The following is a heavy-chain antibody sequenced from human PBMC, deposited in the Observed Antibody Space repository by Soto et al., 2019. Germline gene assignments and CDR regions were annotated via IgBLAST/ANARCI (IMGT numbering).Heavy chain of an antibody. CDR1: GGSISSGCYY. V-gene: IGHV4-31*03. D-gene: IGHD2-15*01. CDR3: ARVQRVVAATLFDY. Sequence: TLSLTCTVSGGSISSGCYYWSWIRQHPGKGLEWIGYIYYSGSTYYNPSLKSRVTISVDTSKNQFSLKLSSVTAADTAVYYCARVQRVVAATLFDYWGQGTQVTVSS. CDR2: IYYSGST. J-gene: IGHJ4*02.